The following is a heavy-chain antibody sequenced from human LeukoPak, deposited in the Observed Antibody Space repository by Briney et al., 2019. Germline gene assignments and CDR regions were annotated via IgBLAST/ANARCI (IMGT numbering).Heavy chain of an antibody. CDR2: MRHSGST. Sequence: SQTLSLTCTVSADSISSGGHYWSWIRQHPGKGLESIGFMRHSGSTSHNPSLKGRVAISVDASKKQFSLRLSSVTAADTAVYYCARGGNRFGGFYFDYWGQGSLVTVSS. D-gene: IGHD3-10*01. J-gene: IGHJ4*02. CDR3: ARGGNRFGGFYFDY. CDR1: ADSISSGGHY. V-gene: IGHV4-31*03.